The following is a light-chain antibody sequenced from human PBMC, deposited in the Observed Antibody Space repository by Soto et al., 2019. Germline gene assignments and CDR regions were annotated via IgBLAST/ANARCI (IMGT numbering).Light chain of an antibody. CDR3: QYGGT. CDR1: QSIPTH. J-gene: IGKJ1*01. V-gene: IGKV1-39*01. CDR2: AAS. Sequence: DIQMTQSPSALSASVGDRATITCRASQSIPTHLNWYQQRPGKVPSLLIYAASSLQSGVPSRFSGSGSGTDFTLTVSRLQPEGVATYYCQYGGTFGQGTKVEV.